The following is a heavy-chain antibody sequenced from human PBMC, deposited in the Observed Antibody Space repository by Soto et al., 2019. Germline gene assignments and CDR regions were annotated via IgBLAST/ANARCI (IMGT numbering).Heavy chain of an antibody. Sequence: EVQLVESGGGLVQPGGSLRLSCAASGFSFSIYSMNWVRRAPGKGLEWSSYITSDTNTIKYADSVKGRFTISRDNAKNSLYLQMNSLRDEDTAVYYCARSVEGHFDYWGQGTVVTVSS. V-gene: IGHV3-48*02. CDR3: ARSVEGHFDY. CDR1: GFSFSIYS. J-gene: IGHJ4*02. CDR2: ITSDTNTI.